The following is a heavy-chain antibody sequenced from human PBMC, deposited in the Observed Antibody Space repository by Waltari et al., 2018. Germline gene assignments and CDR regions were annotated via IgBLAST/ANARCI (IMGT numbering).Heavy chain of an antibody. V-gene: IGHV1-2*02. CDR1: GYTFTGYY. CDR3: ARATGTVRNYWFDP. J-gene: IGHJ5*02. CDR2: VNPNSGGT. D-gene: IGHD1-1*01. Sequence: QVQLVQSGAEVKKPGASVKVSCKASGYTFTGYYMHWVRQAPGQGLEWMGWVNPNSGGTNYARKFQGRVTMTRDTSISTAYMELSRLRSDDTAVYYCARATGTVRNYWFDPWGQGTLVTVSS.